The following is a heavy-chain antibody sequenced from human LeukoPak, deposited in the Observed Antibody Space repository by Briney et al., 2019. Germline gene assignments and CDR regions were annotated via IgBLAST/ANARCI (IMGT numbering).Heavy chain of an antibody. Sequence: SETLSLTCTVSGGSISSYYWSWIRQPAGKGLEWIGRIYTSGSTNYSPSLKSRVTMSVDTSKNQFSLKLSSVTAADTAVYYCARALLRGYCSSTSCYYGMDVWGQGTTVTVSS. D-gene: IGHD2-2*01. CDR2: IYTSGST. CDR1: GGSISSYY. J-gene: IGHJ6*02. V-gene: IGHV4-4*07. CDR3: ARALLRGYCSSTSCYYGMDV.